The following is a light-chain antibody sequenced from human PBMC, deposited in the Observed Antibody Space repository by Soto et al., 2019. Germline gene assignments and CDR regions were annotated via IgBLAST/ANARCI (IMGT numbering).Light chain of an antibody. CDR2: DAS. CDR3: QQYGSSPPRT. V-gene: IGKV3-11*01. J-gene: IGKJ1*01. Sequence: EIVLTQSPATLSLYPGERATLSCRASQSVWTYLAWYQQKRGQAPRLLMYDASNRASGVPARFSGSGSGTDFTLTISSLEPEDFAVYYCQQYGSSPPRTFGQGTKVAIK. CDR1: QSVWTY.